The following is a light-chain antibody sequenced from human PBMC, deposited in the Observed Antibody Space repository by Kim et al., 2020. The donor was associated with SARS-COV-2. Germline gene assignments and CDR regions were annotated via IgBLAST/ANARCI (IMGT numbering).Light chain of an antibody. CDR3: QQSHTTPLLT. V-gene: IGKV1-39*01. J-gene: IGKJ4*01. Sequence: AAVGDRVTIACPASQSISTYLNWYQQKPGKAPKLLIYAASTLQSGVPSRFSGSGSVTDFTLSISSLQPEDFATYYCQQSHTTPLLTFGEGPRWIS. CDR2: AAS. CDR1: QSISTY.